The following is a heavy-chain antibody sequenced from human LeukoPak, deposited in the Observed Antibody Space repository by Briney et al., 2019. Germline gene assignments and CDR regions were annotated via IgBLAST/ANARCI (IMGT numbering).Heavy chain of an antibody. D-gene: IGHD5-18*01. J-gene: IGHJ4*02. CDR3: AKQVQISVNYFDY. CDR2: IGGSGTRT. CDR1: GFTFTTYG. Sequence: GGSLRLSCSASGFTFTTYGMNWVRQAPGKGLEWVSGIGGSGTRTYYADSVKGRFTISRDNSKNTLYLQMNSLRAEDTAVYYCAKQVQISVNYFDYWGQGTLVTVSS. V-gene: IGHV3-23*01.